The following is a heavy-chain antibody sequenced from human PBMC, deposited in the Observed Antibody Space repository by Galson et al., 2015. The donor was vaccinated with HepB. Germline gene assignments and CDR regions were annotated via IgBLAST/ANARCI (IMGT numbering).Heavy chain of an antibody. D-gene: IGHD2-15*01. CDR1: GFTVSSNY. J-gene: IGHJ3*02. CDR3: ARGLVVVVAATRDAFDI. V-gene: IGHV3-66*01. Sequence: SLRLSCAASGFTVSSNYMSWVRQAPGKGLEWVSVIYGGGSTYYADSVKGRFTISRDNSKNTLYLQMNSLRAEDTAVYYCARGLVVVVAATRDAFDIWGQGTMVTVSS. CDR2: IYGGGST.